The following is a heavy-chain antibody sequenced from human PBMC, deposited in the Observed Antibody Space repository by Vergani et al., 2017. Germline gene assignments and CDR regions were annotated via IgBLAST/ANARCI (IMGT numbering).Heavy chain of an antibody. CDR1: GGSISSSSYY. J-gene: IGHJ5*02. D-gene: IGHD6-19*01. CDR3: ARLLTGGVIAVAGGGXFDP. Sequence: QLQLQESGPGLVKPSETLSLTCTVSGGSISSSSYYWGWIRQPPGKGLEWIGSIYYSGSTDYNPSLKSRVTISVDTSKNQFSLKLSSVTAADTAVYYCARLLTGGVIAVAGGGXFDPWGQGTLVTVSS. V-gene: IGHV4-39*01. CDR2: IYYSGST.